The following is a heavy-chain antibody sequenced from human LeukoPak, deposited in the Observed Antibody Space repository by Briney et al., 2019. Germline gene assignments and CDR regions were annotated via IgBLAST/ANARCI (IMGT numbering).Heavy chain of an antibody. CDR1: GYTFTGYY. V-gene: IGHV1-2*02. J-gene: IGHJ4*02. Sequence: ASVKVSCKASGYTFTGYYMHWVRQAPGQGLEWMGWINPNSGGTNYAQKFQGRVTMTRDTSISTAYMELSRLRSDDTAVYYCARGATLGNEWLRLSWFFDYWGQGTLVTVSS. D-gene: IGHD5-12*01. CDR3: ARGATLGNEWLRLSWFFDY. CDR2: INPNSGGT.